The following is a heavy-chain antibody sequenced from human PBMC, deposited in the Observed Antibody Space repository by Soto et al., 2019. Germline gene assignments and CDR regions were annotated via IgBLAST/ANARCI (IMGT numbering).Heavy chain of an antibody. CDR1: GFTFSSYS. V-gene: IGHV3-21*01. CDR2: ISSRSSYI. D-gene: IGHD4-17*01. CDR3: ARDGKDYALDY. J-gene: IGHJ4*02. Sequence: GGSLRLSCAASGFTFSSYSMNWVRQAPGKGLEWVSSISSRSSYIYYADSVKGRFTISRDNAKNSLFLQMNSLRAEDTAVYYCARDGKDYALDYWGQGTLVTVSS.